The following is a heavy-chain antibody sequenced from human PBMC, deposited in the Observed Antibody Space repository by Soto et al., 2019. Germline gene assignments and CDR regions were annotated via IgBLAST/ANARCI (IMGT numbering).Heavy chain of an antibody. J-gene: IGHJ4*02. CDR3: ARHYGSGTYPLDY. CDR1: GGSITSSSYY. V-gene: IGHV4-39*07. D-gene: IGHD3-10*01. Sequence: SETLSLTCTVSGGSITSSSYYWGWIWQPPGKGLEWIGSIYYSGNTNYNPSLKSRVTISVDTSKNQFSLKLSSVTAADTAVYYCARHYGSGTYPLDYWGQGTLVTVSS. CDR2: IYYSGNT.